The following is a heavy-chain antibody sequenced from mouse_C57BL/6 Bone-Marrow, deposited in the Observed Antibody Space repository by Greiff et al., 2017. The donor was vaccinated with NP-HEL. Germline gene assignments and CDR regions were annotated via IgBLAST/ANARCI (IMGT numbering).Heavy chain of an antibody. CDR3: GIEVVTTEFAY. V-gene: IGHV1-74*01. D-gene: IGHD2-2*01. CDR2: IHPSDSDT. Sequence: VQLQQPGAELVKPGASVKVSCKASGYTFTSYWMHWVKQRPGQGLEWIGRIHPSDSDTNYNQKFKGKATLTVDKSSSTAYMPLSSLTSEDSAVYYCGIEVVTTEFAYWGQGTLVTVSA. CDR1: GYTFTSYW. J-gene: IGHJ3*01.